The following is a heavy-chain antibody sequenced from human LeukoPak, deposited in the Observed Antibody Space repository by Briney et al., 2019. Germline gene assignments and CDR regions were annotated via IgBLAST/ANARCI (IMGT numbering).Heavy chain of an antibody. V-gene: IGHV3-53*01. CDR2: IYSGGST. Sequence: GGSLRLSCAASGFTVSSNYMSWVRQAPGKGLEWVSVIYSGGSTYYADPVKGRFTISRDNSKNTLYLQMNSLRAEDTAVYYCASSTLYYDFWSGAFDIWGQGTMVTVSS. CDR3: ASSTLYYDFWSGAFDI. D-gene: IGHD3-3*01. J-gene: IGHJ3*02. CDR1: GFTVSSNY.